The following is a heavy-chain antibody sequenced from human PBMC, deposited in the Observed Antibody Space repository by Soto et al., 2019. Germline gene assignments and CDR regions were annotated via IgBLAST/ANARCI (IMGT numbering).Heavy chain of an antibody. J-gene: IGHJ6*02. CDR1: GYTLTELS. CDR3: ASLGWWSDSYNNYYYYGMDL. CDR2: FGPEDGEI. D-gene: IGHD1-1*01. Sequence: QVQLVQSGAEVKKPGASVKVSCKVFGYTLTELSIHWVRQAPGKGLEWMGGFGPEDGEIMNAQKFQGGVTKTEDTSIETAYMELTSLRSEDTAVYYCASLGWWSDSYNNYYYYGMDLWGQGTTITV. V-gene: IGHV1-24*01.